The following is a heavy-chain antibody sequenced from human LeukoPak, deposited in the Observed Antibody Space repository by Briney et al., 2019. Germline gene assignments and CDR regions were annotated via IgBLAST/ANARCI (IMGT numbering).Heavy chain of an antibody. Sequence: PGGSLILSCAASGFTFSTYEMTWVRQAPGKGLEWIAYVASGSTPIYYADFVRGRFTISRDNARNALFLQMTSLRAGDTALYYCVREDNFDALDIWRQGTMVSVPS. CDR1: GFTFSTYE. CDR3: VREDNFDALDI. D-gene: IGHD1-20*01. V-gene: IGHV3-48*03. J-gene: IGHJ3*02. CDR2: VASGSTPI.